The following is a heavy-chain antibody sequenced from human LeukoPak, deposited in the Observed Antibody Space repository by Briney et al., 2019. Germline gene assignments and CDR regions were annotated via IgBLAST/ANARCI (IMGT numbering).Heavy chain of an antibody. CDR2: IYYSGST. V-gene: IGHV4-39*01. Sequence: SETLSLTCTVSGGSISSSSYYWGWIRQPPGKGLEWIGSIYYSGSTYYNPSLKSRVTIPVDTSKNQFSLKLSSVTAADTAVYYCARHVGDSSSWYGAYYYYYYMDVWGKGTTVTVSS. J-gene: IGHJ6*03. CDR3: ARHVGDSSSWYGAYYYYYYMDV. D-gene: IGHD6-13*01. CDR1: GGSISSSSYY.